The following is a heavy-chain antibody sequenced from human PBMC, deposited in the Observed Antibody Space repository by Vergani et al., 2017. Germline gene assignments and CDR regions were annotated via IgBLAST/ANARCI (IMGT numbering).Heavy chain of an antibody. CDR1: GFSFNSYW. CDR2: VKRDGSIN. CDR3: ARARCIETCYMSNWLDF. J-gene: IGHJ5*01. D-gene: IGHD3-9*01. Sequence: DVHLAESGGGFFQPGGSLRLSCSASGFSFNSYWMHWVRQVPGKGLLWVSRVKRDGSINAYADSVKGRFTISRDNAQNTLYLQMNSLRVEDTGVYYCARARCIETCYMSNWLDFWGQGTVVAVSS. V-gene: IGHV3-74*03.